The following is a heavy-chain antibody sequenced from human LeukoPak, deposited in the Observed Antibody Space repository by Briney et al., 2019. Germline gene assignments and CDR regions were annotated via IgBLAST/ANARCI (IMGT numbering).Heavy chain of an antibody. CDR1: GGSISSYY. CDR3: ARSYYYDSSGYYDY. CDR2: IYYSGST. J-gene: IGHJ4*02. Sequence: PSETLSLTCTVSGGSISSYYWSWIRQPPGKGLEWIGYIYYSGSTNYNPSLKSRVTISVDTSKNQFSLKLSSVTAADTAVYYCARSYYYDSSGYYDYWGQGTLVTVSS. D-gene: IGHD3-22*01. V-gene: IGHV4-59*01.